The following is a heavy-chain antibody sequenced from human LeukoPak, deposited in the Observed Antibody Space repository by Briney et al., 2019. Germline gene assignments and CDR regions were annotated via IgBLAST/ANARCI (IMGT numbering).Heavy chain of an antibody. V-gene: IGHV4-34*01. J-gene: IGHJ4*02. Sequence: LETLSLTRAVYGGSLSGYYWSWIRQPPGKGLEWIGEINHSGSTNYNPSLKSRVTISVDTSKNQFSLKLSSVTAADTAVYYCARYHYDILTGYLGIDYWGQGTLVTVSS. D-gene: IGHD3-9*01. CDR1: GGSLSGYY. CDR2: INHSGST. CDR3: ARYHYDILTGYLGIDY.